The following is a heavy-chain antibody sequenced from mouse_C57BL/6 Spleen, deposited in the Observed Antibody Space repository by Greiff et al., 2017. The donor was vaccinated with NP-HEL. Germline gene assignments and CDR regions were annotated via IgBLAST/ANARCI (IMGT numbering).Heavy chain of an antibody. CDR3: ASGRFDY. V-gene: IGHV1-59*01. CDR1: GYTFTSYW. J-gene: IGHJ2*01. CDR2: IDPSDSYT. Sequence: QVQLQQPGAELVRPGTSVKLSCKASGYTFTSYWMHWVKQRPGQGLEWIGVIDPSDSYTNYNQKFKGKATLTVDTSSSTAYMQLSSLTSEDSAVYYCASGRFDYWGQGTTLTVSS.